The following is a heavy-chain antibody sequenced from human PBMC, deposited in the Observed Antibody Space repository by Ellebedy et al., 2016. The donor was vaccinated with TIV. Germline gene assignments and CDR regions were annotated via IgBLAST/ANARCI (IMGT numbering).Heavy chain of an antibody. D-gene: IGHD3-10*02. J-gene: IGHJ2*01. Sequence: GGSLRLSCAASGFTFSSYGMHWVRQAPGKGLEWVAGLWFDGDNRYYADSVKGRFFISRDNSENTLYLQMSSLKAEDTAVYYCARASFYDVDLSGWYFDFWGRGTLVTVSS. CDR1: GFTFSSYG. CDR2: LWFDGDNR. V-gene: IGHV3-33*01. CDR3: ARASFYDVDLSGWYFDF.